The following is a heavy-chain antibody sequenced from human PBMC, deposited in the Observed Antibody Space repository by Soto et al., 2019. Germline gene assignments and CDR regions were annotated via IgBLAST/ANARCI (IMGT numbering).Heavy chain of an antibody. J-gene: IGHJ4*02. CDR3: VRDGSDTYYNPIFDY. V-gene: IGHV3-21*01. D-gene: IGHD3-10*01. CDR1: GFTFSNYS. CDR2: ISSSTYI. Sequence: GGSLRLSCAVSGFTFSNYSMNWVRQAPGKGLEWVSSISSSTYIYYADSVKGRFTISRDNAKNSLYLLVNSLRAEDTAVYYCVRDGSDTYYNPIFDYWGQGTLVTVSS.